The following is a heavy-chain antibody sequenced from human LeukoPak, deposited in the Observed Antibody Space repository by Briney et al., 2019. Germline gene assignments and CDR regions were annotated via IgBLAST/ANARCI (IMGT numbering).Heavy chain of an antibody. CDR3: ARGGLLSRY. CDR1: GFTFSSYW. CDR2: INTDGSYT. D-gene: IGHD1-26*01. V-gene: IGHV3-74*01. Sequence: PGGSLRLSCAASGFTFSSYWMHWVRQAPGKGLVWVSHINTDGSYTRYADSVEGRFTIARDNAKSTLYLQMNSLRAEDTAVYYCARGGLLSRYWGQGTLVTVSS. J-gene: IGHJ4*02.